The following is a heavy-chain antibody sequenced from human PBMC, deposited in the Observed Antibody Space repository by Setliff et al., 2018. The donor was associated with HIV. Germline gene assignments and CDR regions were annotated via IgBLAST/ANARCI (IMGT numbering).Heavy chain of an antibody. CDR3: AREGNFWRVFDP. Sequence: ASVKVSCKASGYTFTCYYIHWVRQAPGQGLEWMGIINPSGGSTNQPQKFQCRVIMTRDTSTNTVYLDTSSLRSEDTAVYYCAREGNFWRVFDPWGQGTLVTVSS. CDR2: INPSGGST. D-gene: IGHD3-3*01. J-gene: IGHJ5*02. CDR1: GYTFTCYY. V-gene: IGHV1-46*01.